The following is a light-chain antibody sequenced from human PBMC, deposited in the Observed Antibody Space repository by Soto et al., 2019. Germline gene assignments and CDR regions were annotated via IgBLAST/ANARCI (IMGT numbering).Light chain of an antibody. Sequence: EIVMTQSPATLSVSPGERATLSCRASQSVSSNLAWYQQKPGQAPRLLIYGASTRATGIPARFSGSGSGTEFTLTISSLQSEDFAFYYFQQYNTWPLTFGGGTKGEIK. J-gene: IGKJ4*01. V-gene: IGKV3-15*01. CDR2: GAS. CDR1: QSVSSN. CDR3: QQYNTWPLT.